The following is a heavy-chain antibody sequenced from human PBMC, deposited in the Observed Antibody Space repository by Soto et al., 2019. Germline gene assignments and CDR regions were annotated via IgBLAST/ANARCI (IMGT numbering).Heavy chain of an antibody. J-gene: IGHJ4*02. Sequence: QVQLVESGGGVVQPGRSLRLSCAASGFTFSSYGMHWVRQAPGKGLEWVAVISYDGSNKYYADSVKGRFTISRDNSKNTLYLQMNSLRDEDTAVYYCAKDRIAVAGEGFGYWGQGTLVTVSS. D-gene: IGHD6-19*01. CDR2: ISYDGSNK. CDR3: AKDRIAVAGEGFGY. V-gene: IGHV3-30*18. CDR1: GFTFSSYG.